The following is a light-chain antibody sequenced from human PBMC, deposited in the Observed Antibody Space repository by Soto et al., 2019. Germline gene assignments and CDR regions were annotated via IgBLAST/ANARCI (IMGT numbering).Light chain of an antibody. CDR3: QRYNTGPPDT. Sequence: DIQMTQSPSSLSASVGDRVTITCRASQGISNYLAWYQQKPGKAPKLLIYAASTLLSGVPARFSGSGSGTDFTLTISSLQPEDVATYYCQRYNTGPPDTFGQGTKLEIK. J-gene: IGKJ2*01. CDR2: AAS. V-gene: IGKV1-27*01. CDR1: QGISNY.